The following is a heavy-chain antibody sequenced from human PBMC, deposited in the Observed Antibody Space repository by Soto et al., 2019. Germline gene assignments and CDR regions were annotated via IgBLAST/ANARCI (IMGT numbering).Heavy chain of an antibody. V-gene: IGHV1-18*01. Sequence: QVQLVQSGAEVKKPGASVKVSCKASGYTFTSHGISWVRQAPGQGLEWMGWISGYNGNTNYAQKVQGRVTMTTDTSTSTAYMELRSLRSDDTAVYYCARDFPVVLVPAASYFDYWGQGTLVTVSS. D-gene: IGHD2-2*01. J-gene: IGHJ4*02. CDR1: GYTFTSHG. CDR2: ISGYNGNT. CDR3: ARDFPVVLVPAASYFDY.